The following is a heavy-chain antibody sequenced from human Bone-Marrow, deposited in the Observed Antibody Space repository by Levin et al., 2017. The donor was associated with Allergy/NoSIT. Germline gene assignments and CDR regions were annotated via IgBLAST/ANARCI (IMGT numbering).Heavy chain of an antibody. Sequence: GGSLRLSCAVSGFSFTLFGMHWVRQAPGKGLEWVAFISYDGSNKYYADSVKGRFTISRDNSKNTLFLQMNSLRAEDTAIYYCAKVYYDYVWGTYRDALDAFHMWGRGTMVTVSS. J-gene: IGHJ3*02. D-gene: IGHD3-16*02. CDR3: AKVYYDYVWGTYRDALDAFHM. CDR1: GFSFTLFG. CDR2: ISYDGSNK. V-gene: IGHV3-30*18.